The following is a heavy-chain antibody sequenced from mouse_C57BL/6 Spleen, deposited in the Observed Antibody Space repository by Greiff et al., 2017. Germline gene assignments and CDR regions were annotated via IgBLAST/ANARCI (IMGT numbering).Heavy chain of an antibody. CDR2: ISSGSSTI. D-gene: IGHD1-1*01. J-gene: IGHJ4*01. V-gene: IGHV5-17*01. Sequence: VQLQQSGGGLVKPGGSLKLSCAASGFTFSDYGMHWVRQAPEKGLEWVAYISSGSSTIYYADTVKGRFTISRDNAKNTLFLQMTSLRSEDTAMYYCARDYYGSRSYAMDYWGQGTSVTVSS. CDR3: ARDYYGSRSYAMDY. CDR1: GFTFSDYG.